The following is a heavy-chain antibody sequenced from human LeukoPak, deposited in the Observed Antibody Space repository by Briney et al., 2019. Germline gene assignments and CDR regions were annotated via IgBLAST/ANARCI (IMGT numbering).Heavy chain of an antibody. CDR3: ARESIAGDAFDI. CDR2: ISSGSSYI. Sequence: GGSLRLSCAASGFTFSSYSMDCVRQAPGKGLEWVSSISSGSSYIYYADSVKGRFTISRDNAKNSLYLQMNSLRAEDTAVYYCARESIAGDAFDIWGQGTMVTVSS. D-gene: IGHD6-6*01. J-gene: IGHJ3*02. CDR1: GFTFSSYS. V-gene: IGHV3-21*01.